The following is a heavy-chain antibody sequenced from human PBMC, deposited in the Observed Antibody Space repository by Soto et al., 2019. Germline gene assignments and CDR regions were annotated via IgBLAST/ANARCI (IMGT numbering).Heavy chain of an antibody. CDR1: GGSFSGYY. J-gene: IGHJ4*02. V-gene: IGHV4-34*01. D-gene: IGHD6-13*01. CDR2: INHSGST. Sequence: SETLSLTCAVYGGSFSGYYWSWIRQPPGKGLEWIGEINHSGSTNYNPSLKSRVTISVDTSKNQFSLKLSSVTAADTAVYYCARGYIAAAESSFDYWGQGTLVTVSS. CDR3: ARGYIAAAESSFDY.